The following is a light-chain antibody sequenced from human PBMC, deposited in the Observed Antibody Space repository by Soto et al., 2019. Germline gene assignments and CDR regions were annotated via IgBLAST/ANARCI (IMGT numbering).Light chain of an antibody. CDR2: DVS. CDR1: SRAVGGYNY. V-gene: IGLV2-14*01. J-gene: IGLJ1*01. Sequence: HSALTQPASVSGSPGQSITISCTGTSRAVGGYNYVSWYQQHPAKAPKLMIYDVSNRPSGVSHRFAGSKSGNTASLTISGLQPVDEDDYYCSSYTSSSTYVFGTGTQRTVL. CDR3: SSYTSSSTYV.